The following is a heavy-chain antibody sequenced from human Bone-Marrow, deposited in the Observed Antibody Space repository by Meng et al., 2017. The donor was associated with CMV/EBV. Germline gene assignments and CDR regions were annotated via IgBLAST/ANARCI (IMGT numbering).Heavy chain of an antibody. D-gene: IGHD2-2*01. J-gene: IGHJ4*02. Sequence: ASVKVSCKASGYTFTGYYMHWVRQAPGQGLEWMGWINPNSGGTNYAQKFQGRVTMTRDTSISTAYMELSRLRSDDTAVYYCARLGYCSSTSCIDYWGQRTLVTVSS. CDR3: ARLGYCSSTSCIDY. CDR2: INPNSGGT. CDR1: GYTFTGYY. V-gene: IGHV1-2*02.